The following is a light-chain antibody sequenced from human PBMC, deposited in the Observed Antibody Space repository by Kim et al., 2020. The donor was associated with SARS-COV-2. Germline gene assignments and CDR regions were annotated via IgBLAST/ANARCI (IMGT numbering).Light chain of an antibody. Sequence: DIQMTQSPSSLSASVGDRVTITCRASQSISSYLNWYQQKPGKPPNLLIYAASSLQSGVPSRFSGSGSGTDFTLTISSLQPEDFATYYCQQTYSTPWLFGQGTKVDIK. CDR3: QQTYSTPWL. CDR2: AAS. J-gene: IGKJ1*01. CDR1: QSISSY. V-gene: IGKV1-39*01.